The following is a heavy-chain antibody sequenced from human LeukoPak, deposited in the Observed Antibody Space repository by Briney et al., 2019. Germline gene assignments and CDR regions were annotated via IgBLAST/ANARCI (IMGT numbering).Heavy chain of an antibody. Sequence: PSQTLSLTCTVSGGSISSGDYYWSWIRQPPGKGLEWIGYIYYSGSTYYNPSLKSRVTISVDTSKNQFSLKLSSVTAADTAVYYCARGEPDADGYLSSGGIVDYWGQGTLVTVSS. J-gene: IGHJ4*02. D-gene: IGHD5-24*01. CDR1: GGSISSGDYY. CDR2: IYYSGST. CDR3: ARGEPDADGYLSSGGIVDY. V-gene: IGHV4-30-4*08.